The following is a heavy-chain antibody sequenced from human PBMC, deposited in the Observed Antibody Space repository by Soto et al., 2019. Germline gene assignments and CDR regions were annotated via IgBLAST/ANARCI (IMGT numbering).Heavy chain of an antibody. CDR3: ATTQKSSSSHAFAFDI. D-gene: IGHD3-16*01. CDR2: IYYSGST. Sequence: QVQLQESGPGLVKPSQTLSLTCTVPGGSISSGGYYWSWIRQHPGKGLEWIGYIYYSGSTYYNPSLRSRVTISVDTSKNQFSLNRSSVTAADTAVYYCATTQKSSSSHAFAFDIWGQGTMVTVSS. J-gene: IGHJ3*02. V-gene: IGHV4-31*03. CDR1: GGSISSGGYY.